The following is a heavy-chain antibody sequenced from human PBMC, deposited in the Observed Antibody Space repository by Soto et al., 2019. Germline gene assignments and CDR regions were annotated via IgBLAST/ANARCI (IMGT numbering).Heavy chain of an antibody. J-gene: IGHJ3*02. CDR2: IRSSGGNT. V-gene: IGHV3-23*01. D-gene: IGHD4-17*01. Sequence: EVQLLEYGGGLVQPGGSLRLSCAASRFTFSNFAMSWVRQAPGKGLEWVSTIRSSGGNTYYADSVKGRFTISRDDSRNTLYLQMNGLRAEDTAVYYCAKDPWGTVTGAFDIWGQGTMVTVSS. CDR1: RFTFSNFA. CDR3: AKDPWGTVTGAFDI.